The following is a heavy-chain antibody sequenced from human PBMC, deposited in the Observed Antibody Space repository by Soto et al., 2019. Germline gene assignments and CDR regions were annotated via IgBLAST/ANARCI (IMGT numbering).Heavy chain of an antibody. Sequence: EVQLLESGGGLVQPGGSLRLSCAASGSIFSSYGMSWVRQAPGKGPAWVSGISGSGGTKYYADSVKGRFTISRDNSKNILYLQMNSLRAEDTAIYYCAKDTRLRLGDLSFDAFDSWGQGTLVTVSS. D-gene: IGHD3-16*02. J-gene: IGHJ4*02. CDR3: AKDTRLRLGDLSFDAFDS. CDR1: GSIFSSYG. V-gene: IGHV3-23*01. CDR2: ISGSGGTK.